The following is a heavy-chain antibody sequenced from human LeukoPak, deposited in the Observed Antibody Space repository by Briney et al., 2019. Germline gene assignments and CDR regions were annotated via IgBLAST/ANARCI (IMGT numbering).Heavy chain of an antibody. CDR3: ARGVGPFDI. V-gene: IGHV3-64*01. CDR1: AFTFSSYA. CDR2: ISSNGGST. Sequence: GGSLRLLCAASAFTFSSYAMHWVRRAPGRGLEYVSAISSNGGSTYYANSVKGRFTISRDNSKNTLYLQMGSLRAEDMAVYYCARGVGPFDIWGQGTMVTVSS. D-gene: IGHD2-15*01. J-gene: IGHJ3*02.